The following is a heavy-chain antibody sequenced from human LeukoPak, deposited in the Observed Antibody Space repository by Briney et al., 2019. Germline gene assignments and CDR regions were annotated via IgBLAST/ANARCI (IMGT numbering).Heavy chain of an antibody. D-gene: IGHD6-13*01. V-gene: IGHV3-30*18. Sequence: GGSLRLSCAVSGVTFSTYGMHWVRQAPGKGLEWGAFISYDGSNKYYADSVKGRFTISRDNSKNTLYLEMNSLRPEDTALYCCAKDYSSSSDYFDFWGQGTLVTVS. CDR3: AKDYSSSSDYFDF. J-gene: IGHJ4*02. CDR1: GVTFSTYG. CDR2: ISYDGSNK.